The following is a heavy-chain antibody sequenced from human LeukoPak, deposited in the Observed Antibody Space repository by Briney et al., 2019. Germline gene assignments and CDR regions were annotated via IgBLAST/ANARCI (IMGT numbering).Heavy chain of an antibody. J-gene: IGHJ5*02. CDR1: GFTFSSYA. CDR3: ARDYCSGGSCYSENWFDP. Sequence: GGSLRLSCAASGFTFSSYAMHWVRQAPCKGLEWVAVISYDGSNKYYADSVEGRFTISRDNSKNTLYLQMNSLRAEDTAVYYCARDYCSGGSCYSENWFDPWGQGTLVTVSS. CDR2: ISYDGSNK. D-gene: IGHD2-15*01. V-gene: IGHV3-30*04.